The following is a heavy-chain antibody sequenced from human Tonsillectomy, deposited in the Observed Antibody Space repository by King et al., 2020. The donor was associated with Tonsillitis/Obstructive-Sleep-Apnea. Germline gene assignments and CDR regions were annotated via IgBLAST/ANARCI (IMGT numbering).Heavy chain of an antibody. CDR1: GGSISSYY. V-gene: IGHV4-59*01. CDR2: IYYSGST. J-gene: IGHJ5*02. Sequence: MQLQESGPGLVKPSETLSLTCTVSGGSISSYYWSWIRQPPGKGLEWIGYIYYSGSTNYNPSLKSRVTISVDTSKNQFSLKLSSVTAADTAVYYCARVSGDDFWSGYYYNWFDPWGQGTLVTVSS. CDR3: ARVSGDDFWSGYYYNWFDP. D-gene: IGHD3-3*01.